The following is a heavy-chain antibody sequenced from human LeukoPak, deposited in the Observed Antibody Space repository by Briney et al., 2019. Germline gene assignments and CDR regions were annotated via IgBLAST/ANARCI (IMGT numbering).Heavy chain of an antibody. J-gene: IGHJ5*02. CDR2: IYTSGST. Sequence: SETLSLTCTVSGGSISSYYRSWIRQPAGKGLEWIGRIYTSGSTNYNPSLKSRVTMSVDTSKNQFSLKLSSVTAADTAVYYCARDKDDFWSGYYRYNWFDPWGQGTLVTVSS. V-gene: IGHV4-4*07. CDR3: ARDKDDFWSGYYRYNWFDP. CDR1: GGSISSYY. D-gene: IGHD3-3*01.